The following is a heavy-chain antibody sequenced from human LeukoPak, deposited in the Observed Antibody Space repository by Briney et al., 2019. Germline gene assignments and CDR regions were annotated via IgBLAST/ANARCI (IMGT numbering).Heavy chain of an antibody. D-gene: IGHD3-9*01. CDR2: ISGSGGST. CDR1: GFTFSSYA. J-gene: IGHJ6*03. V-gene: IGHV3-23*01. Sequence: GGSLRLSCAASGFTFSSYAMSWVRQAPGKGLEWVSAISGSGGSTYYADSVKGRFTISRDNSKNTLYLQMNSLRAEDTAVYYCAKGTGYYSYYYMDVWGKGTTVTVSS. CDR3: AKGTGYYSYYYMDV.